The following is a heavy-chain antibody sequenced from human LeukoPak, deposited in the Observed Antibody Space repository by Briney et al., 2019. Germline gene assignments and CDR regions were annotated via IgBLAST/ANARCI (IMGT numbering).Heavy chain of an antibody. V-gene: IGHV4-31*03. Sequence: SLTLSFTCTVSGGSISSGGYYWRWIPQHPGKVLQCNGYIYSSGSTYYNPSRKSRLIISVDTSKNQFSLKLSSVTAADTAVYYCARDRQESSKWRLITAFEIWGQGTMVSVSS. CDR3: ARDRQESSKWRLITAFEI. CDR1: GGSISSGGYY. CDR2: IYSSGST. J-gene: IGHJ3*02. D-gene: IGHD3-16*01.